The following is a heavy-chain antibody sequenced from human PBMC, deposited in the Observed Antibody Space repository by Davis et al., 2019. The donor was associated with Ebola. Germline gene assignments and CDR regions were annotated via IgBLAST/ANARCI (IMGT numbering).Heavy chain of an antibody. V-gene: IGHV3-48*03. CDR3: AREAPSCGGDCLDY. Sequence: GEFLKISCSTSGFTFSSYEMNWVRQAPGRGLEWVSYISSSISTIYYADSVKGRFTISRDNAKNSLYLQMNSLRAEDTAVYYCAREAPSCGGDCLDYWGQGTLVTVSS. CDR1: GFTFSSYE. J-gene: IGHJ4*02. D-gene: IGHD2-21*01. CDR2: ISSSISTI.